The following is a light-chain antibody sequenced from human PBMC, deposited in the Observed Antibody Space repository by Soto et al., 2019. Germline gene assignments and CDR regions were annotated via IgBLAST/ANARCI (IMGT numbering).Light chain of an antibody. CDR3: QEYETFSPWT. CDR1: QRIDTW. CDR2: KAT. J-gene: IGKJ1*01. Sequence: DIQMTQSPSIVSASVGDRVTITCRASQRIDTWLAWYQQKPGTAPKLLIYKATTLQSGVPSRFSGSGSGTEFTLAISSLEPDDFATYYCQEYETFSPWTFGQRTKVEVK. V-gene: IGKV1-5*03.